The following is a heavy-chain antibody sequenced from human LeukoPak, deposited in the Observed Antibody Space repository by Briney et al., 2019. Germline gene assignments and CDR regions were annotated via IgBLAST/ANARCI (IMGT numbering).Heavy chain of an antibody. CDR1: AYSISSGYY. V-gene: IGHV4-38-2*02. D-gene: IGHD2/OR15-2a*01. CDR2: IYYSGST. CDR3: ARVRYSQSTTTPDV. Sequence: SETLSLTCIVSAYSISSGYYWGWIRQPPGKGLEWIGSIYYSGSTYYNPSLKSRVTISVDTSKNQFSLKLSSVTAADTAVYYCARVRYSQSTTTPDVWGKGTTVTVSS. J-gene: IGHJ6*04.